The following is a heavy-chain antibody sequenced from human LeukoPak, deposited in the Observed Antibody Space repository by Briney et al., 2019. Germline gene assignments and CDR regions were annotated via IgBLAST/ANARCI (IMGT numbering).Heavy chain of an antibody. Sequence: GGSLRLSCAASGFTFSSYSMNWVRQAPGKGLEWVSSISSSSSYIYYADSVKGRFTISRDNAKNSLYLQMNSLRAEDTAVYYCARSWLVYYVYYGMDLCGQGITVTVS. V-gene: IGHV3-21*01. CDR3: ARSWLVYYVYYGMDL. J-gene: IGHJ6*02. D-gene: IGHD3-10*02. CDR1: GFTFSSYS. CDR2: ISSSSSYI.